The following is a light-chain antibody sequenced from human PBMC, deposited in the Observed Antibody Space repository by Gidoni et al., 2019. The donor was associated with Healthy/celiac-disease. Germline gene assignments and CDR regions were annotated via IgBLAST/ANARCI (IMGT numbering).Light chain of an antibody. CDR2: DAS. J-gene: IGKJ4*01. CDR3: QQRSNWPPALT. Sequence: IVLPQSPATLSLSPGERATLSCTASQSVSSYLAWDQQKPGQAPRLLIYDASNRATGIPARSSGSGAGTDFTLTISSLEPEDFAVYDCQQRSNWPPALTFGGGTKVEIK. CDR1: QSVSSY. V-gene: IGKV3-11*01.